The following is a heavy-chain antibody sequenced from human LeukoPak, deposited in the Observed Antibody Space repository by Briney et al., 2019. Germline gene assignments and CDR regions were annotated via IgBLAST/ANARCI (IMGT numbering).Heavy chain of an antibody. V-gene: IGHV3-48*01. D-gene: IGHD6-13*01. CDR1: GFTFSSYN. Sequence: GGSLRLSCAASGFTFSSYNMNWVRQTPGKGLEWVSYISISSSTIYYADSVKGRFTISRDNAKNSLYLQMNSLRAEDTAVFYCARGGARSSSYYYYGMDVWGLGTTVTVSS. CDR3: ARGGARSSSYYYYGMDV. CDR2: ISISSSTI. J-gene: IGHJ6*02.